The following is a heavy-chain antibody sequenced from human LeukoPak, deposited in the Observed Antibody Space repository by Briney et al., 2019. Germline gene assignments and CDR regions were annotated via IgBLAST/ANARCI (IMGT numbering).Heavy chain of an antibody. CDR3: ARVKGSGYRNSIDY. J-gene: IGHJ4*02. CDR1: GFTFDDYA. D-gene: IGHD3-3*01. V-gene: IGHV3-20*04. Sequence: GGSLRLSCAASGFTFDDYAMNWVRQAPGKGLEWVSGINWNGGSTYYRDSVKGRFTISRDNAKNSLYLQMNSLGVEDTALYYCARVKGSGYRNSIDYWGQGTLVTVSS. CDR2: INWNGGST.